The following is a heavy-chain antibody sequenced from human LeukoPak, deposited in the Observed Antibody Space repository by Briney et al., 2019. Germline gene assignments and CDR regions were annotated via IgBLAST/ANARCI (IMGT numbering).Heavy chain of an antibody. J-gene: IGHJ4*02. CDR1: GFTFTSYA. D-gene: IGHD5-18*01. CDR3: ARRGGGYSYGYSDY. CDR2: IGASGAGA. V-gene: IGHV3-23*01. Sequence: TGGSLRLSCVASGFTFTSYAMSWVRQVPGKGLEWVSGIGASGAGAYYADSVKGRFTISRDNSKNTLYLQMNSLRAEDTAVYYCARRGGGYSYGYSDYWGQGTLVTVSS.